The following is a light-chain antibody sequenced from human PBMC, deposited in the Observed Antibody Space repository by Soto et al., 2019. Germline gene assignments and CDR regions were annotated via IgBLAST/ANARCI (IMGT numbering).Light chain of an antibody. V-gene: IGKV3-15*01. CDR1: QSVSSN. CDR2: GAS. Sequence: EIVMTQSPATLSVSPGERATLSCRASQSVSSNLAWYQQKPGQAPRLLIYGASTRATGIPARFSSSGSGTEFTLTISSLQSEDSEVYYCQHYNNWPQTFGQGTKVDIK. CDR3: QHYNNWPQT. J-gene: IGKJ1*01.